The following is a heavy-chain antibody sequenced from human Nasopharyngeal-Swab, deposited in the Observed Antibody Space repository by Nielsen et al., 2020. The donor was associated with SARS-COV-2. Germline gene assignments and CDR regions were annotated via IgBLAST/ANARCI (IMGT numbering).Heavy chain of an antibody. J-gene: IGHJ6*02. D-gene: IGHD3-9*01. CDR2: ISAHNDNT. CDR3: ARDPQQYYDILTGYARDYYYGMDV. V-gene: IGHV1-18*01. Sequence: WVRQAPGQGLEWMGWISAHNDNTKYEQKFQGRVTMTRDTSTSTVYMELSSLRSEDTAVYYCARDPQQYYDILTGYARDYYYGMDVWGQGTTVTVSS.